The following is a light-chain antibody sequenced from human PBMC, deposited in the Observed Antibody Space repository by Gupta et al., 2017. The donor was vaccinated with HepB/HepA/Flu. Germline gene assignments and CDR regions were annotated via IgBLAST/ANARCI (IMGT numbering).Light chain of an antibody. J-gene: IGKJ3*01. CDR2: DAS. V-gene: IGKV3-11*01. CDR1: QSVSIY. Sequence: EIVLTQLPATLSLSPGERATLSCRASQSVSIYLAWYQHKPGQPPRLLIYDASNRATGIPARFSGSGDGTDFTLTISSREPEDSEVYYCQQLSKGPPYISFGHGTKVEIK. CDR3: QQLSKGPPYIS.